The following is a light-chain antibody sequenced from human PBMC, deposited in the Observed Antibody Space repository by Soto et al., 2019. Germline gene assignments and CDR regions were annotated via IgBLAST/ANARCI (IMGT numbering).Light chain of an antibody. Sequence: QPVLTQPPSMSAAPGQRVTISCTGSSSNIGTGYDVHWYQQLPGTAPKLLIYGNSNRPSGVPDRFSGSKSGTSASLAITGLQAEDEADYYCQSYDSSLSGWVFGGGTKLTVL. V-gene: IGLV1-40*01. J-gene: IGLJ3*02. CDR2: GNS. CDR3: QSYDSSLSGWV. CDR1: SSNIGTGYD.